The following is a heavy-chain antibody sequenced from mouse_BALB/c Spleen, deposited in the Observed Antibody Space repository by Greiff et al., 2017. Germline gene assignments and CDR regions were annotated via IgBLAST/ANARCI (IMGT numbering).Heavy chain of an antibody. CDR1: GYSITSDYA. D-gene: IGHD1-1*01. J-gene: IGHJ4*01. Sequence: EVQLQQSGPGLVKPSQSLSLTCTVTGYSITSDYAWNWIRQFPGNKLEWMGYISYSGSTSYNPSLKSRISITRDTSKNQFFLQLNSVTTEDTATYYCARWPLFTTVVEDAMDYWGQGTSVTVSS. CDR3: ARWPLFTTVVEDAMDY. V-gene: IGHV3-2*02. CDR2: ISYSGST.